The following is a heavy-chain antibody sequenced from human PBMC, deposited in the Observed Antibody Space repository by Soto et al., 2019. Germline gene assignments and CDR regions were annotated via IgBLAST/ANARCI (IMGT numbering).Heavy chain of an antibody. CDR2: IWYDGSNK. Sequence: QVQVVESAGGVVQPGRSLRLSCAASGFTFSNYGMHWVRQAPGKGLEWVAIIWYDGSNKYYADSVKGRFTISRDNSKNTLYLQMNSLRAEDTAVYYCARVGCGGDCYFPTYYYYGMDVWGQGTTVTVSS. CDR3: ARVGCGGDCYFPTYYYYGMDV. V-gene: IGHV3-33*01. CDR1: GFTFSNYG. D-gene: IGHD2-21*02. J-gene: IGHJ6*02.